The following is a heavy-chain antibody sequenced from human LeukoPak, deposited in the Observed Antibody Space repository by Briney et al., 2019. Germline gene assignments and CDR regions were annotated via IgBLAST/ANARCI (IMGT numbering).Heavy chain of an antibody. D-gene: IGHD2-2*02. CDR2: IIPIFGTA. V-gene: IGHV1-69*05. J-gene: IGHJ5*02. CDR3: ARDAYCSSTSCYTGWFDP. CDR1: GGTFSSYA. Sequence: EASVKVSCKASGGTFSSYAISWVRQAPGQGLEWMGGIIPIFGTANYAQKFQGRVTITTDESTSTAYMELRSLRSDDTAVYYCARDAYCSSTSCYTGWFDPWGQGTLVTVSS.